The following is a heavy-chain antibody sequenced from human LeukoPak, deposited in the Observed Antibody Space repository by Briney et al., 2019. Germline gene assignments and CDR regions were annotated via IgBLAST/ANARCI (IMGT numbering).Heavy chain of an antibody. D-gene: IGHD6-13*01. Sequence: GGSLRLSCAASGFTFDDYAMHWVRQAPGKGLEWVSGISWNSGSIGYADSVKGRFTISRDNAKNSLYLQMNSLRAEDTAVYYCAIQAAPTDYWGQGTLVSVSS. CDR2: ISWNSGSI. J-gene: IGHJ4*02. V-gene: IGHV3-9*01. CDR3: AIQAAPTDY. CDR1: GFTFDDYA.